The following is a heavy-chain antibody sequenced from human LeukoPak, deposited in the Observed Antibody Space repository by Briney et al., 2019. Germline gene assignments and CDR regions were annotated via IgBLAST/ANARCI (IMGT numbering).Heavy chain of an antibody. CDR3: ARAPRYYFDY. D-gene: IGHD3-10*01. Sequence: GGSLRLSCAASGFTVSSNYMSWVRQAPGKGLEWVSVIYSGGSRYYADSVKGRFTISRDNAKNSLYLQMNSLRAEDTAVYYCARAPRYYFDYWGQGTLVTVSS. CDR1: GFTVSSNY. J-gene: IGHJ4*02. V-gene: IGHV3-53*01. CDR2: IYSGGSR.